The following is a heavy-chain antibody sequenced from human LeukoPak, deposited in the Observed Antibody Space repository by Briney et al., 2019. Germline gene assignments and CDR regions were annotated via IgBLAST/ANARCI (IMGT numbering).Heavy chain of an antibody. J-gene: IGHJ4*02. D-gene: IGHD3-22*01. V-gene: IGHV3-23*01. CDR3: AKDALLGSRHHSSGYTH. CDR1: GFTFSSYG. CDR2: ISGTGGST. Sequence: GGSLRLSCAASGFTFSSYGMSWVRQAPGKGLEWVSTISGTGGSTYYADSVKGRFTISRDNSKSTLYLQMNSLRAEDTAVYYCAKDALLGSRHHSSGYTHWGQGTLVTVSS.